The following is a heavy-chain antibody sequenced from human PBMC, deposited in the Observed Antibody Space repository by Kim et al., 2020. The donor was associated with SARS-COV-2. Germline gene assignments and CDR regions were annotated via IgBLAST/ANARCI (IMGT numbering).Heavy chain of an antibody. CDR1: GFTFSSYE. CDR3: AREQTTSGFDY. V-gene: IGHV3-48*03. D-gene: IGHD6-19*01. J-gene: IGHJ4*02. Sequence: GGSLRLSCSASGFTFSSYEMNWVRQVPGKGLEWLSYISSSGGTIYYTDSVKGRFTMSRDNTKNSLSLQMDSLRVDDTAIYYCAREQTTSGFDYWGQGTLVTVSS. CDR2: ISSSGGTI.